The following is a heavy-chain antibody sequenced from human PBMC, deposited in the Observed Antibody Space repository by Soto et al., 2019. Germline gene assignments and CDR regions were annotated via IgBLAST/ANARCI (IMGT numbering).Heavy chain of an antibody. V-gene: IGHV4-30-2*01. J-gene: IGHJ4*02. Sequence: PSETLSLTCAVSGGSISSGGYSWSWIRQPPGKGLEWIGYIYHSGSTYYNPSLKSRVTISVDRSKNQFSLKLSSVTAADTAVYYCARRVAAAGTIDYWGQGTLVTVSS. CDR2: IYHSGST. D-gene: IGHD6-13*01. CDR1: GGSISSGGYS. CDR3: ARRVAAAGTIDY.